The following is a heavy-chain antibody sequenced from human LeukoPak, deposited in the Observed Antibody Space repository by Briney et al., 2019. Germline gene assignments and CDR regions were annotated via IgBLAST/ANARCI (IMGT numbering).Heavy chain of an antibody. J-gene: IGHJ4*02. Sequence: GGSLRLSCSASGFTFSDFYMSWIRQAPGKGLECISYISTTGSTIYYADSVKGRFTISRDNAKNSLYLQTNSLRAEDTAVYYCAKDRLGAMMYFDFWGQETLATVSS. CDR2: ISTTGSTI. V-gene: IGHV3-11*04. D-gene: IGHD1-26*01. CDR1: GFTFSDFY. CDR3: AKDRLGAMMYFDF.